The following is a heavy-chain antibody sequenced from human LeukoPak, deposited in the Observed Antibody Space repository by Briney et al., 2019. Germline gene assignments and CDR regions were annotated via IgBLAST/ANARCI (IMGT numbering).Heavy chain of an antibody. CDR3: ARGGIAAPSLGY. J-gene: IGHJ4*02. D-gene: IGHD6-13*01. CDR2: INPHSGNT. V-gene: IGHV1-2*02. CDR1: GYTFTASY. Sequence: ASVKVSCKTSGYTFTASYMHWVRQAPGQGLEWMGWINPHSGNTHYAQKFQGRVTMTRDTSISTANMVLGNLTSGDTAVYYCARGGIAAPSLGYWGQGTLVAVSS.